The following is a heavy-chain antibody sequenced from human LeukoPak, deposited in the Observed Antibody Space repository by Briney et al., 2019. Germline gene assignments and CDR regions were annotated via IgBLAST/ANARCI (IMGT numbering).Heavy chain of an antibody. CDR1: GFTFSSYS. D-gene: IGHD5-24*01. CDR3: ARDRRDVSYYYGMDV. Sequence: GALRLSCAASGFTFSSYSMNWVRQAPGKGLEWVSYISSSSTIYYADSVKGRFTISRDNANNTLYLQMNSLRAEATAVYYCARDRRDVSYYYGMDVWGQGTTVTVSS. J-gene: IGHJ6*02. CDR2: ISSSSTI. V-gene: IGHV3-48*01.